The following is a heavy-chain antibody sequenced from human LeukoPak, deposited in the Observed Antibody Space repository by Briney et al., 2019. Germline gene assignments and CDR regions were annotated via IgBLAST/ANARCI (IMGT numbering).Heavy chain of an antibody. CDR2: IKYDGVST. J-gene: IGHJ4*02. D-gene: IGHD2-8*01. CDR3: ARKVMSSWRFEY. V-gene: IGHV3-30-3*01. Sequence: GGSLRLSCAASGFTFSSYAMSWVRQPPGKGLEWIGFIKYDGVSTNYPEAVKGRFTISRDNSDNTVFLQMESVRPDDTAVYYCARKVMSSWRFEYWGQGTLVTVSS. CDR1: GFTFSSYA.